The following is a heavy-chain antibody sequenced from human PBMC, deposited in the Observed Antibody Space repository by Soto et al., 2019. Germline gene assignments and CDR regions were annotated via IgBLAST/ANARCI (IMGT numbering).Heavy chain of an antibody. V-gene: IGHV1-69*06. CDR1: GGTFSSYA. CDR3: ATRRNFWYYYGSGSYPNWFDP. D-gene: IGHD3-10*01. J-gene: IGHJ5*02. CDR2: IIPIFGTA. Sequence: QVQLVQSGAEVKKPGSSVKVSCKASGGTFSSYAISWVRQAPGQGLEWMGGIIPIFGTANYAQKFQGRVTITANKSTSTAYMELSSLRSEDTAVYYCATRRNFWYYYGSGSYPNWFDPWGQGTLVTVSS.